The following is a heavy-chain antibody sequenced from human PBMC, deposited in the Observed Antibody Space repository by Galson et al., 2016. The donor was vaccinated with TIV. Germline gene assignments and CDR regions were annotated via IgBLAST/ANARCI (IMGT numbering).Heavy chain of an antibody. CDR2: TRTYNGDT. V-gene: IGHV1-18*01. Sequence: SVKVSCKASGYNFAMHAISWVRQAPGEGLEWMAWTRTYNGDTRHAEKVQGRVTTTTDTSTGTAYMELRSLRSDDTAVYYCARDRNSDSAVVLEDDAFDIWGQGTLVTVSS. CDR1: GYNFAMHA. D-gene: IGHD6-19*01. J-gene: IGHJ3*02. CDR3: ARDRNSDSAVVLEDDAFDI.